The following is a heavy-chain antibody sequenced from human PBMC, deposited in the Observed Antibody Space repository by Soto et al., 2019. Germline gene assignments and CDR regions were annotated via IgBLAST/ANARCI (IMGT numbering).Heavy chain of an antibody. CDR3: AXXXVPXNGKWDWFDS. D-gene: IGHD1-26*01. V-gene: IGHV3-23*01. CDR1: RFTFSDYA. Sequence: DVQLLESGGGLVQPGGSLTLSCAASRFTFSDYAMSWVRQAPGKGLEWVSAIGGGGADTYYADSVKGRFTISRDNSRSTLYXXMNSLRDEDTAVXXXAXXXVPXNGKWDWFDSWGQGTLVTVSS. CDR2: IGGGGADT. J-gene: IGHJ5*01.